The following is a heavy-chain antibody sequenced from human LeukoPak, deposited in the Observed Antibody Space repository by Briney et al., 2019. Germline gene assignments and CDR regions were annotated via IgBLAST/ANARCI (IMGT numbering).Heavy chain of an antibody. D-gene: IGHD5-18*01. V-gene: IGHV4-39*01. J-gene: IGHJ4*02. CDR1: GGSISSSSYY. Sequence: SETLSLTCTVSGGSISSSSYYWGWIRQPPGKGLEWIGSIYYSGSTYYNPSLKTRVTISVDTSKNQFSLKLSSVTAADTAVYYCARLYGYSYGYPSYFDYWGQGTLVTVSS. CDR2: IYYSGST. CDR3: ARLYGYSYGYPSYFDY.